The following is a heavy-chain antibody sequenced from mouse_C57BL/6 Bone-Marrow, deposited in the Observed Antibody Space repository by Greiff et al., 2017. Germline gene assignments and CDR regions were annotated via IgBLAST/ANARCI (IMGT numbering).Heavy chain of an antibody. D-gene: IGHD4-1*01. CDR2: SRNKANDYTT. Sequence: EVKLMESGGGLVQSGRSLRLSCATSGFTFSDFYMEWVRQAPGKGLEWIAASRNKANDYTTEYSASVKGRFIVSRDTSQSILYLQMNALRAEDTAIYYCGRDAELGPFDYWGQGTTLTVSS. V-gene: IGHV7-1*01. J-gene: IGHJ2*01. CDR3: GRDAELGPFDY. CDR1: GFTFSDFY.